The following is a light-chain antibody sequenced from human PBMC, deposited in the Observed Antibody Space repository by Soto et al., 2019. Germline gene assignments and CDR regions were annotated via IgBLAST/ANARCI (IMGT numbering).Light chain of an antibody. CDR1: EDISNY. Sequence: DIQMTQSPSSLSASVGDRVTITFQASEDISNYLNWYQQKPGKSPKLLIYDAANLETGVPSRFSGSGSGTEFTLTISSLQPDEFATYYCQHYNSDWTFGQGAKVDIK. CDR3: QHYNSDWT. J-gene: IGKJ1*01. CDR2: DAA. V-gene: IGKV1-33*01.